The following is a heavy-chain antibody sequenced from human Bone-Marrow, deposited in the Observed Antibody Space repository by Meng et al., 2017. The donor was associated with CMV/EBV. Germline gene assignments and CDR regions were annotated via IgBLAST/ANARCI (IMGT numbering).Heavy chain of an antibody. J-gene: IGHJ5*02. V-gene: IGHV3-30*02. CDR1: GFTFSSYG. CDR3: ARGYSSSLAVWFDP. CDR2: IRYDGSNK. Sequence: SGFTFSSYGMHWVRQAPGKGLEWVAFIRYDGSNKYYADSVKGRFTISRDNSKNTLYLQMNSLRSEDTAVYYCARGYSSSLAVWFDPWGQGTLVTVSS. D-gene: IGHD6-6*01.